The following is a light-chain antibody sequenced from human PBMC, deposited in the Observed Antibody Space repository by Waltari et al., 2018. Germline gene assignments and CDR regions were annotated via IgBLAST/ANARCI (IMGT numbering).Light chain of an antibody. J-gene: IGKJ4*01. CDR2: DTS. V-gene: IGKV3-11*01. CDR3: QQRRNWPLT. Sequence: EIVLTQPPATLSFSPGERATLSCSASQSVDMYLAWYQQRPGQAPRLLIYDTSNRATDIPARFSGSGSETDFSLTISSLEPEDFAVYYCQQRRNWPLTFGGGTKVEIK. CDR1: QSVDMY.